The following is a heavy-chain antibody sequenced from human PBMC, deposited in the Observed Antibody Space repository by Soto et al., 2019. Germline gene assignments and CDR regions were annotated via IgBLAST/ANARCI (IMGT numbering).Heavy chain of an antibody. CDR3: AREGITMIVVVIRRDAFDI. V-gene: IGHV3-30-3*01. J-gene: IGHJ3*02. CDR1: GFTFSSYA. D-gene: IGHD3-22*01. Sequence: QVQLVESGGGVVQPGRSLRLSCAASGFTFSSYAMHWVRQAPGKGLEWVAVISYDGSNKYYADSVKGRFTISRDNSKNTLYLQMNSLRAEDTAVYYCAREGITMIVVVIRRDAFDIWGQGTMVTVSS. CDR2: ISYDGSNK.